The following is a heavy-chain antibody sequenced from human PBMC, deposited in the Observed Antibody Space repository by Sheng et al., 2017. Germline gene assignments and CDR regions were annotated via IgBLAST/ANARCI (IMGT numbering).Heavy chain of an antibody. CDR1: GGTFSSYA. CDR2: IIPIFGTA. D-gene: IGHD2-15*01. V-gene: IGHV1-69*05. J-gene: IGHJ6*03. Sequence: QVQLVQSGAEVKKPGSSVKVSCKASGGTFSSYAISWVRQAPGQGLEWMGGIIPIFGTANYAQKFQGRVTITTDESTSTAYMELSSLRSEDTAVYYCARGPTHMVAATPRLPYYYMDVWGKGTTVTVSS. CDR3: ARGPTHMVAATPRLPYYYMDV.